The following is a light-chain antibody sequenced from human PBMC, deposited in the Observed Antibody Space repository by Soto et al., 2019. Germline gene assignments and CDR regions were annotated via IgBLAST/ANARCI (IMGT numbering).Light chain of an antibody. J-gene: IGKJ2*01. CDR1: QSISIW. Sequence: DIQMTQSPSTLSASVGDRVTITCRASQSISIWLAWYQQKPGKAPKLLIYDATTLESGVPSRFSGSGSGTEFTLTISSLQPDDVATYYCQQYNSYLYTFGQGTKVEIK. CDR3: QQYNSYLYT. CDR2: DAT. V-gene: IGKV1-5*01.